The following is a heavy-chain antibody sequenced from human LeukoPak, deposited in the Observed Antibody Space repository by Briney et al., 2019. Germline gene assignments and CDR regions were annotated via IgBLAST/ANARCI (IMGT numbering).Heavy chain of an antibody. CDR1: GDSISTYY. CDR2: IYSSGNT. D-gene: IGHD1-26*01. J-gene: IGHJ4*02. Sequence: PSETLSLTCSFSGDSISTYYWSWIRQSPGKGLEWIGHIYSSGNTDYNSSLKSRVTISVDTSKTQFSLRLSSVTATDTAVYYCARLRWQLVGPYFDYWGQGILVTVSS. V-gene: IGHV4-59*01. CDR3: ARLRWQLVGPYFDY.